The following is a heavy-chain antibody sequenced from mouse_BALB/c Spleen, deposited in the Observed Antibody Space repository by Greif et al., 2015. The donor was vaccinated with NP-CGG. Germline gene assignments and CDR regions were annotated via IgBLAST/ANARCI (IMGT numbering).Heavy chain of an antibody. Sequence: QVQLQQSGPGLVAPSQSLPITCTVSGFSLTGYGVNWVRQPPGKGLEWLGMIWGDGSTDYNSALKSRLSISKDNSKSQVFLKMNSLQTDDTARYYCARGDYGSSLYYARDYWGQGTSVTVSS. D-gene: IGHD1-1*01. J-gene: IGHJ4*01. CDR1: GFSLTGYG. CDR3: ARGDYGSSLYYARDY. V-gene: IGHV2-6-7*01. CDR2: IWGDGST.